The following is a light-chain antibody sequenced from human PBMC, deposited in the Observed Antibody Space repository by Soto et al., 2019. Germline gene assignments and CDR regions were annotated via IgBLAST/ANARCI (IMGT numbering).Light chain of an antibody. CDR1: SSDVGGNKY. J-gene: IGLJ1*01. Sequence: QSVLTQPSSVSGSPGQSITISCTGTSSDVGGNKYVSWYQQYPGKVPKLLINKVTNRPSGVSYRFSGSESGNTASLTISALLAEDEADYFCASSTSDSLYVFGTGTKVTVL. V-gene: IGLV2-14*01. CDR3: ASSTSDSLYV. CDR2: KVT.